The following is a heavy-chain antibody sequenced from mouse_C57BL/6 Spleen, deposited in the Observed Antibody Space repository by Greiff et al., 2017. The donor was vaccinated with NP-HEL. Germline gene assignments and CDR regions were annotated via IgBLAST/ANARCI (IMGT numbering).Heavy chain of an antibody. CDR3: ARSLYGYLPFDY. CDR1: GYTFTSYW. V-gene: IGHV1-69*01. J-gene: IGHJ2*01. Sequence: QVQLKQPGAELVMPGASVKLSCKASGYTFTSYWMHWVKQRPGQGLEWIGEIDPSDSYTNYNQKFKGKSTLTVDKSSSTAYMQLSSLTSEDSAVYYCARSLYGYLPFDYWGQGTTLTVSS. D-gene: IGHD2-2*01. CDR2: IDPSDSYT.